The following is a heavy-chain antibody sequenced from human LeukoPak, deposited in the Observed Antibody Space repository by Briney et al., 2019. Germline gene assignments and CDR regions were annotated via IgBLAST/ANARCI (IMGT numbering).Heavy chain of an antibody. CDR3: ARGRNYDYVWGSYRYFWYYGMDV. CDR1: GGSMSSYY. Sequence: SETLSLTCTVSGGSMSSYYWSWIRQPPGKGLEWIGNIFYSGSPNYNPSLKSRVTVSFDTSKNQFSLNLSSVTAADTAVYYCARGRNYDYVWGSYRYFWYYGMDVWGQGTTVTVSS. J-gene: IGHJ6*02. V-gene: IGHV4-59*12. CDR2: IFYSGSP. D-gene: IGHD3-16*02.